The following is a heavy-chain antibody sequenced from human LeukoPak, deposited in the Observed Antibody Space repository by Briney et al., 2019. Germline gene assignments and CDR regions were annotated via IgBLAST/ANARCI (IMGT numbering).Heavy chain of an antibody. D-gene: IGHD2-2*01. CDR2: IKQDGSEK. V-gene: IGHV3-7*01. Sequence: PGGSLRLSCAASGFNLRNYWMSWVRQAPGKGLEWVANIKQDGSEKYYVDSVKGRFIISRDNAKISLYLQMNSLRAEDTAVYFCARAGGRVVPAAVRFDPWGQGTLVTVSS. CDR1: GFNLRNYW. J-gene: IGHJ5*02. CDR3: ARAGGRVVPAAVRFDP.